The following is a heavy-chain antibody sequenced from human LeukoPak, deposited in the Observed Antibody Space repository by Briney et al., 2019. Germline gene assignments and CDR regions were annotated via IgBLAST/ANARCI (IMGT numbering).Heavy chain of an antibody. J-gene: IGHJ4*02. Sequence: GGSLRLSCAATGFTFSRYAMSLVRQAAGKGLEWVSAISGSGTGTYYADSVKGRFTISRDNSKNTLYLQMSTLRAEGTAVYYCVDSSGYHWGQGTLVTVSS. CDR2: ISGSGTGT. CDR3: VDSSGYH. D-gene: IGHD3-22*01. V-gene: IGHV3-23*01. CDR1: GFTFSRYA.